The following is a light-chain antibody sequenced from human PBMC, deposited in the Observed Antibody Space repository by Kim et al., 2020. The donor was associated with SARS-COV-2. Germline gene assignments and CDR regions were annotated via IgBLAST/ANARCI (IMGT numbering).Light chain of an antibody. CDR1: QSVSSY. CDR3: QQRSNWPPT. J-gene: IGKJ4*01. Sequence: PGERATLSCRASQSVSSYLAWYQLKPGQAPRLLISDASYRATGIPPRFSGSGSGTDFTLTISSLEPEDIAVYYCQQRSNWPPTFGGGTKVDI. CDR2: DAS. V-gene: IGKV3-11*01.